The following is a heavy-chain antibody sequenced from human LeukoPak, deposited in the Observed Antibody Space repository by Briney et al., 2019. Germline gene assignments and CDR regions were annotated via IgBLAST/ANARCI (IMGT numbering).Heavy chain of an antibody. Sequence: PGGSLRLSCAASGLTFSSYAMSWVRQAPGKGLEWVANIKQDGSEKYYVDSVRGRFTISRDNAKNSLYLQMNSLRVEDTAVYYCARNTYYYERSGWKAFDIWGQGTMVTVSS. CDR3: ARNTYYYERSGWKAFDI. V-gene: IGHV3-7*01. CDR2: IKQDGSEK. J-gene: IGHJ3*02. D-gene: IGHD3-22*01. CDR1: GLTFSSYA.